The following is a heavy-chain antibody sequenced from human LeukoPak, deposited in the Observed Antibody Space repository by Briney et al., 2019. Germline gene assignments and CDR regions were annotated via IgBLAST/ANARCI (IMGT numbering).Heavy chain of an antibody. V-gene: IGHV4-39*07. J-gene: IGHJ4*02. CDR3: ARDGIESLFDY. D-gene: IGHD2-21*01. Sequence: SETLSLTCTVSGGSISSSSYYWGWIRQPPGTGLEWIGSIYYSGSTYYNPSLKSRVTISVDTSKNQFSLKLSSVTAADTAVYYCARDGIESLFDYWGQGTLVTVSS. CDR2: IYYSGST. CDR1: GGSISSSSYY.